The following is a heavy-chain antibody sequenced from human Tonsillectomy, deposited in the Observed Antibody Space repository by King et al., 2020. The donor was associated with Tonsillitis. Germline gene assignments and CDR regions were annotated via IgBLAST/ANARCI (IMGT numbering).Heavy chain of an antibody. V-gene: IGHV2-26*01. Sequence: TLKESGPVLVKPTETLTLTCTVSGFSLSNARMGVSWIRQPPGKALEWLAHIFSNDEKSYITSLKSRLTISKDTSKSQVVLTMTNMDPVDTATYYCARRAEYSSSWYYAFDIWGQGTMVTVSS. J-gene: IGHJ3*02. CDR1: GFSLSNARMG. D-gene: IGHD6-13*01. CDR2: IFSNDEK. CDR3: ARRAEYSSSWYYAFDI.